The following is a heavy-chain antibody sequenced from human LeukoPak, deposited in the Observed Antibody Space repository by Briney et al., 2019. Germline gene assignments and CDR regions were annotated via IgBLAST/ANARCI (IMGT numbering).Heavy chain of an antibody. V-gene: IGHV5-51*01. CDR1: GYIFTSYW. CDR2: IYPGDSDT. J-gene: IGHJ3*02. CDR3: ARGSYYDFWSGYYPDAFGI. D-gene: IGHD3-3*01. Sequence: GASLKISCKGSGYIFTSYWIGWVRQLPGKGLEWMGIIYPGDSDTRYSPSFQGQVTISADKSISTAYLQWSSLKASDTAMYYCARGSYYDFWSGYYPDAFGIWGQGTMVTVSS.